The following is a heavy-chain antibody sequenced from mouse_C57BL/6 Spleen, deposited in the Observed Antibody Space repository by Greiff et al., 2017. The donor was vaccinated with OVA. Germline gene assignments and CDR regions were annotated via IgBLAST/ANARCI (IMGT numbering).Heavy chain of an antibody. V-gene: IGHV1-53*01. CDR3: ARSPLYSNCGIGYAMDY. CDR1: GYTFPSYW. CDR2: INPSNGGT. J-gene: IGHJ4*01. Sequence: QLQQPGTELVKPGASVKLSCKASGYTFPSYWMHWVKQRPGQGLEWIGNINPSNGGTNYNEKFKSKATLTVDKSSSTAYMQLSSLTSEDSTVYYCARSPLYSNCGIGYAMDYWGQGTSVTVSS. D-gene: IGHD2-5*01.